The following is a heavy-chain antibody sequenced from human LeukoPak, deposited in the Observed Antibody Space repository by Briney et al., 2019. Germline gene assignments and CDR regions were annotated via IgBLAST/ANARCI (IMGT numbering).Heavy chain of an antibody. CDR1: GFTFSSYW. CDR3: AKRATMSGATYYFDY. V-gene: IGHV3-7*01. D-gene: IGHD5-12*01. J-gene: IGHJ4*02. CDR2: IKQDGSEK. Sequence: GGSLRLSCAASGFTFSSYWMSWVRQAPGKGLEWVANIKQDGSEKYYVDSVKGRFTISRDNAKNSLYLQMNSLRAEDTAVYYCAKRATMSGATYYFDYWGQGTLVTVSS.